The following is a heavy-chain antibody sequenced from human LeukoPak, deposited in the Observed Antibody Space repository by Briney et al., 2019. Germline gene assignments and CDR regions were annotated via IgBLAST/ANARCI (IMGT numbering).Heavy chain of an antibody. V-gene: IGHV3-21*01. D-gene: IGHD3-22*01. Sequence: GGSLRLSCAASGFTFSNYSMNWVRQAPGKGLEWVSSISSSSSYIFYADSLMGRFTISRDNAKNSLYLQMNSLRAEDTAVYYCARDPGIVVVIDDAFDIWGQGTMVTVSS. CDR1: GFTFSNYS. J-gene: IGHJ3*02. CDR3: ARDPGIVVVIDDAFDI. CDR2: ISSSSSYI.